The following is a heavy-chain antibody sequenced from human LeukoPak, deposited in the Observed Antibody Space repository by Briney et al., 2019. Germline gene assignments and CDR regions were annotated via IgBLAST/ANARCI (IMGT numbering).Heavy chain of an antibody. Sequence: GGSLRLSCAASGFTFSSSSMNWVRQAPGKGLEWVSSISSSSSYIYYADSVKGRFTISRDNAKNSLYLQMNSLRAEDTAVYYCARDREQYGGNSEFDYWGQGTLVTVSS. V-gene: IGHV3-21*01. J-gene: IGHJ4*02. D-gene: IGHD4-23*01. CDR2: ISSSSSYI. CDR1: GFTFSSSS. CDR3: ARDREQYGGNSEFDY.